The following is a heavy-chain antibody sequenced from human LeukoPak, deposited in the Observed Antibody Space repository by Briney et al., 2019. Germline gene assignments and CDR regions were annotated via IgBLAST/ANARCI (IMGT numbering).Heavy chain of an antibody. J-gene: IGHJ4*02. Sequence: PSETVSLTCSVSGGSFSNKSYYWGWVRQPPGKGLEWIGSINYSGSTYYNPSLRSRVSMLGDTSENRFSLKVTSVTAADTAVYYCARVHWGSEGSGSFDYWGQGTLVTVSS. CDR1: GGSFSNKSYY. V-gene: IGHV4-39*01. D-gene: IGHD7-27*01. CDR2: INYSGST. CDR3: ARVHWGSEGSGSFDY.